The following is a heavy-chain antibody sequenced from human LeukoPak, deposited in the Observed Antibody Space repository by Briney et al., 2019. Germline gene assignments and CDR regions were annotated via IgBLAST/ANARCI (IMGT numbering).Heavy chain of an antibody. CDR2: ISGSAGST. D-gene: IGHD6-19*01. CDR3: AKGGGQWLDQFDY. J-gene: IGHJ4*02. CDR1: GFTFSTYA. V-gene: IGHV3-23*01. Sequence: GGSLRLSCVASGFTFSTYAMSWVRQAPGKGLEWVSGISGSAGSTYYADSVRGRFTISREKSRNTLSLQMNSLRAEDTAVYYCAKGGGQWLDQFDYWGQGTLVTVSS.